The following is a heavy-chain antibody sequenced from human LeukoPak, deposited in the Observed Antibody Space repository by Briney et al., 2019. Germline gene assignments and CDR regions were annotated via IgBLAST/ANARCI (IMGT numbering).Heavy chain of an antibody. Sequence: GGSLRLSCAASGFTFDDYAMSWVRQAPGKGLEWVSGINWNGGSTGYADSVKGRFTISRDNAKNSLYLQMNSLRAEDTALYYCARAAVAEIYYYYYYYMDVWGKGTTVTISS. J-gene: IGHJ6*03. CDR2: INWNGGST. CDR3: ARAAVAEIYYYYYYYMDV. CDR1: GFTFDDYA. V-gene: IGHV3-20*04. D-gene: IGHD6-19*01.